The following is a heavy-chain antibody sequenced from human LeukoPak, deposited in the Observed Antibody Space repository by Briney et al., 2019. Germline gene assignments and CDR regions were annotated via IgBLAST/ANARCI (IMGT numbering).Heavy chain of an antibody. CDR1: GGTFSSYA. V-gene: IGHV1-69*04. D-gene: IGHD2-15*01. J-gene: IGHJ5*02. Sequence: SVKVSCKASGGTFSSYAISWVRQAPGQGLEWMGRIIPILGIANYAQKFQGRVTITADKSTSTAYMELSSLKSEDTAVYHCARGKVVAATTGNWFDPWGQGTLVTVSS. CDR3: ARGKVVAATTGNWFDP. CDR2: IIPILGIA.